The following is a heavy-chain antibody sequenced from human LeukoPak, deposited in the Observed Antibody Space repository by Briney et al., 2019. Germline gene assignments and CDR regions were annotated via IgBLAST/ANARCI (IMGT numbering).Heavy chain of an antibody. CDR2: INSDASST. Sequence: GGSLRLSCAASGFTFSSYWMHWVRQAPGKGLVWVSRINSDASSTSYADSVKGRFTTSRDNAKNTLYLQMNSLRAEDTAVYYCARVQGHPPNGLDVWGQGTMVTVSS. CDR1: GFTFSSYW. D-gene: IGHD2-8*01. V-gene: IGHV3-74*01. J-gene: IGHJ3*01. CDR3: ARVQGHPPNGLDV.